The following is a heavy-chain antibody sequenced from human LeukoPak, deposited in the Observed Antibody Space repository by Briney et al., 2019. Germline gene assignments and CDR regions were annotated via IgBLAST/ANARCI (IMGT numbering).Heavy chain of an antibody. J-gene: IGHJ6*02. CDR3: ARDAWDLTGYYYYGMDV. V-gene: IGHV4-38-2*02. Sequence: PSETLSLTCTVSGYSISSGYCWGWIRQPPGKGLEWIGSIYHSGSTYYNPSLKSRVTISVDTSKNQFSLKLSSVTAADTAVYYCARDAWDLTGYYYYGMDVWGQGTTVTVSS. CDR2: IYHSGST. D-gene: IGHD7-27*01. CDR1: GYSISSGYC.